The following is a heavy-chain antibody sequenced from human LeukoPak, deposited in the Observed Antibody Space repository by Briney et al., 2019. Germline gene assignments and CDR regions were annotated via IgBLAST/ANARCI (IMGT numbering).Heavy chain of an antibody. Sequence: GGSLRLSCAASGFTFDDYAMHWVRQAPGNGLEWVSGISWNSGSIGYADSVKGRFTISRDNAKNSLYLQMNSLRAEDTALYYCAKSLHEAGFDYWGQGTLVTVSS. CDR1: GFTFDDYA. CDR2: ISWNSGSI. V-gene: IGHV3-9*01. CDR3: AKSLHEAGFDY. J-gene: IGHJ4*02.